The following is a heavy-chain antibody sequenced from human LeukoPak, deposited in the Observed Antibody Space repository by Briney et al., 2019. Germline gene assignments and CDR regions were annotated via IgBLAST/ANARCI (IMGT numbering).Heavy chain of an antibody. CDR2: IHSNGCST. J-gene: IGHJ3*02. CDR3: RLAAYYYDSSGSDDAFDI. CDR1: GFNFNHYA. D-gene: IGHD3-22*01. Sequence: SGESLRLSCSASGFNFNHYAMNLVRQASGTGLEYVSAIHSNGCSTYYADSVKGRCPISRDNSKNTLYLQMSSLRAEDTAVYYCRLAAYYYDSSGSDDAFDIWGQGTMGIVSS. V-gene: IGHV3-64D*08.